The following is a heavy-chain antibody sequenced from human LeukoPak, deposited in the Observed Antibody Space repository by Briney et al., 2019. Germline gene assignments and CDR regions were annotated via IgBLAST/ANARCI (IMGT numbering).Heavy chain of an antibody. Sequence: ASVKVSCKASGYTFTSYAMHWVRQAPGQRLEWMGWINAGNGNTKYSQKFQGRVTMTRDTSTSTVYMELSSLRSEDTAVYYCARANEVVTAMNLGYWGQGTLVTVSS. CDR1: GYTFTSYA. D-gene: IGHD2-21*02. V-gene: IGHV1-3*01. CDR2: INAGNGNT. CDR3: ARANEVVTAMNLGY. J-gene: IGHJ4*02.